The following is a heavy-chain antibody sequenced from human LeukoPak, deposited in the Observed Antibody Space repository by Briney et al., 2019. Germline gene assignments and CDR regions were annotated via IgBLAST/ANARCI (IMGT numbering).Heavy chain of an antibody. CDR3: ARDGRLLNYNMDV. CDR1: GFTFTTYW. J-gene: IGHJ6*03. CDR2: IKQDGSEK. Sequence: GSLRLSCAASGFTFTTYWMGWVRQAPGKGLEWVANIKQDGSEKYYGDSVKGRFTISRDNAKNSLSLQMNSLRAEDTAVYYCARDGRLLNYNMDVWGKGTTVTVSS. D-gene: IGHD2-15*01. V-gene: IGHV3-7*01.